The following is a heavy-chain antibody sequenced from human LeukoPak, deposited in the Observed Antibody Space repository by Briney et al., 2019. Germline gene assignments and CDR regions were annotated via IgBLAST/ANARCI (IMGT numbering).Heavy chain of an antibody. CDR1: GGTFSSYA. D-gene: IGHD5-24*01. Sequence: SVKVSCRASGGTFSSYAISWVRQAPGQGLEWMGGIIPIFGTANYAQKFQGRVTITADESTSTAYMELSSLRSEDTAVYYCARVALGRRWLQTSYYYGMDVWGQGTTVTVSS. V-gene: IGHV1-69*13. CDR2: IIPIFGTA. J-gene: IGHJ6*02. CDR3: ARVALGRRWLQTSYYYGMDV.